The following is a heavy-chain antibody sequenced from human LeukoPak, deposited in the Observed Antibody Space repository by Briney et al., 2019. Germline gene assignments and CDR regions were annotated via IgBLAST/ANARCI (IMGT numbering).Heavy chain of an antibody. CDR1: GFTVSRNY. V-gene: IGHV3-66*01. J-gene: IGHJ4*02. CDR2: IYGGGST. Sequence: GGSLRLSCAASGFTVSRNYMSWVRQAPGKGLEWPSVIYGGGSTNYAGSVKGRFTISRDDSKNTLYFHTNSVRAEDTAVYYCARGRYSYGYDFDHWGQGTLVTVSS. CDR3: ARGRYSYGYDFDH. D-gene: IGHD5-18*01.